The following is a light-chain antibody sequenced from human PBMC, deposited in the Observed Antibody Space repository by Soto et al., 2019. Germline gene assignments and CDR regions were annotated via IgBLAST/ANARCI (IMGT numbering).Light chain of an antibody. CDR2: AAS. CDR3: QQSNTFPLFT. J-gene: IGKJ3*01. V-gene: IGKV1D-12*01. CDR1: QGVRSW. Sequence: DVQLTQSPASVSASVGDRVTITCRASQGVRSWLAWYQQKPGKAPKLLIYAASSLQSGVPSRFSGSGSGTNFTLTISSLQPEDFATYYCQQSNTFPLFTFGPGTKVDVK.